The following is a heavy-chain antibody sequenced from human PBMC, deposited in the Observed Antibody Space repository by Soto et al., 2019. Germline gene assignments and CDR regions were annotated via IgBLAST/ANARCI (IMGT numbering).Heavy chain of an antibody. CDR1: GGTFSSSA. D-gene: IGHD6-19*01. V-gene: IGHV1-69*06. CDR3: ARSATAGHRGFDI. Sequence: QVQLVQSGAEMREPGSSVKVSCKASGGTFSSSAINWLRQAPGQGPEWMGGIIPTFGTANYIEKFRGRVTITADTSTSTAYMEVSSLTSEDTAMYFCARSATAGHRGFDIWGQVTMVTVSS. CDR2: IIPTFGTA. J-gene: IGHJ3*02.